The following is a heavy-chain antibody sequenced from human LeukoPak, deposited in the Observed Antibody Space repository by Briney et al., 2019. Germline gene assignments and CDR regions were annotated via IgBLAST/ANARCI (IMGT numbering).Heavy chain of an antibody. CDR1: GFTFSSYG. V-gene: IGHV3-30*02. J-gene: IGHJ4*02. CDR2: IRYDGSNK. D-gene: IGHD3-10*01. CDR3: AKDWYYYGSGAFPYYFDY. Sequence: GGSLRLSCAASGFTFSSYGMHWVRQAPGKGLEWVAFIRYDGSNKYYADSVKGRFTISRDNSKNTLYLQMNSLRAEDTAVYYCAKDWYYYGSGAFPYYFDYWGQGTLVTVSS.